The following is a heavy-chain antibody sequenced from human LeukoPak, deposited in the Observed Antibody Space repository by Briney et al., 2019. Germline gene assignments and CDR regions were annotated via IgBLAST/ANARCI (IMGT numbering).Heavy chain of an antibody. D-gene: IGHD5-18*01. CDR3: ARGQKYRNGYTVTELGSGYFDY. Sequence: PSETLSLTCAVYGGSFSGYYWSWIRQPPGKGLEWIGEINHIGSTNYNPSLKSRVTISVDTSKNQFSLTLSSVTAADTAVYYCARGQKYRNGYTVTELGSGYFDYWGQGTLVTVSS. CDR1: GGSFSGYY. V-gene: IGHV4-34*01. CDR2: INHIGST. J-gene: IGHJ4*02.